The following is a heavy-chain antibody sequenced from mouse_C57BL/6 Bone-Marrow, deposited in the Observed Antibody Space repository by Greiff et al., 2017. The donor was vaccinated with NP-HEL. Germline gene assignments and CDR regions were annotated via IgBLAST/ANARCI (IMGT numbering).Heavy chain of an antibody. D-gene: IGHD1-1*01. J-gene: IGHJ1*03. V-gene: IGHV1-64*01. CDR1: GYTFTSYW. Sequence: VQLQQPGAELVKPGASVKLSCKASGYTFTSYWMHWVKQRPGQGLEWIGMIHPNSGSTNYNEKFKSKATLTVDKSSSTAYMQLSSLTSEDSAVYYCARDGWNYYAWYFDVWGTETTVTVSS. CDR2: IHPNSGST. CDR3: ARDGWNYYAWYFDV.